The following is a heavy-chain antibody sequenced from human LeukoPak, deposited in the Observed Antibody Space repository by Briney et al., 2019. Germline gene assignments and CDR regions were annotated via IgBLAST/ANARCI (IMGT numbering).Heavy chain of an antibody. J-gene: IGHJ4*02. Sequence: PGGSLRLSCAASGFTFSSYEMSWVRQAPGKGLEWVSIIYSGGSTDYADSVKGRFTISRDNSKNTLYLQMNSLRAEDTAVYYCARRAGAYSHPYDYWGQGTLVTVSS. CDR3: ARRAGAYSHPYDY. D-gene: IGHD4/OR15-4a*01. V-gene: IGHV3-53*01. CDR2: IYSGGST. CDR1: GFTFSSYE.